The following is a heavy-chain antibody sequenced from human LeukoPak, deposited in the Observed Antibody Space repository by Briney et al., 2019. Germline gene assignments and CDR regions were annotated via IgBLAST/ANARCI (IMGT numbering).Heavy chain of an antibody. CDR1: GGTFSSYA. CDR3: ARADCSGGSCYSMAFDY. J-gene: IGHJ4*02. D-gene: IGHD2-15*01. V-gene: IGHV1-69*13. CDR2: IIPIFGTA. Sequence: WASVKVSCKASGGTFSSYAISWVRQAPGQGLEWMGGIIPIFGTANYAQKFQGRVTITADESTSTAYMELSSLRSEDTAVYYCARADCSGGSCYSMAFDYWGQGTLVTVSS.